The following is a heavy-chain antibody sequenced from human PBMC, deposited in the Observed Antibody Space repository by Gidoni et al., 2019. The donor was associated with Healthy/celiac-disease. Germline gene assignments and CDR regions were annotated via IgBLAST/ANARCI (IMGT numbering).Heavy chain of an antibody. CDR1: GFPFMNAW. D-gene: IGHD1-26*01. CDR3: TTDWGGRSPDY. V-gene: IGHV3-15*07. Sequence: EVQLVESGGGLVKPGGSLRLSCAASGFPFMNAWMNWVRQDPGKGLEWVGRIKSKTDGGTTDYAAPVKGRFTISRDDSKNTLYLQMNSLKTEDTAVYYCTTDWGGRSPDYWGQGTLVTVSS. J-gene: IGHJ4*02. CDR2: IKSKTDGGTT.